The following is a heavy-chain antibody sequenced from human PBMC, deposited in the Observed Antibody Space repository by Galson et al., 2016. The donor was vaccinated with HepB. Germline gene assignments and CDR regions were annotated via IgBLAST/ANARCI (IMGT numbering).Heavy chain of an antibody. CDR2: IRGSGGST. J-gene: IGHJ5*02. D-gene: IGHD4-23*01. CDR1: GFTFSSYA. CDR3: AKDYGGNSGWFDP. Sequence: SLRLSCAASGFTFSSYAMSWVRQAPGKGLEWVSGIRGSGGSTYFADSVKGRFTISRDNSKNTLFLRMNSLRAEDTAVYFCAKDYGGNSGWFDPWGQGTLVTVSS. V-gene: IGHV3-23*01.